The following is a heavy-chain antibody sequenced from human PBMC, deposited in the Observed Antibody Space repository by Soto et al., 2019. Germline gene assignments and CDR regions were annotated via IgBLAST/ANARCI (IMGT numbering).Heavy chain of an antibody. D-gene: IGHD3-10*01. V-gene: IGHV1-69*06. CDR2: TLTVFNTA. J-gene: IGHJ3*02. Sequence: QVQLEQSGAEVKKPGSSVKVSCKASGCTLSDHGVAWLRQAPGHGLEWMGGTLTVFNTATYAQKFQGRVTATANKFTNLAYIELSSRRSEATAFYFGARWFYGSGNYYTGPSAFDICGHRTKGIVSS. CDR1: GCTLSDHG. CDR3: ARWFYGSGNYYTGPSAFDI.